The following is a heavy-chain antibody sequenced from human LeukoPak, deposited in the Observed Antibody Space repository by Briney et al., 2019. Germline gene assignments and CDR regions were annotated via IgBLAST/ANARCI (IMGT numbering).Heavy chain of an antibody. CDR1: GFTFSSYD. D-gene: IGHD4-17*01. V-gene: IGHV3-30*02. Sequence: GGSLRLSCAASGFTFSSYDMHWVRQAPGKGLEWVAFIRYDGSNKYYADSVKGRFTISRDNAKNTLNLQMNSLRAEDTAVYYCVRERNDYANWFDPWGQGTLVIVSS. CDR3: VRERNDYANWFDP. J-gene: IGHJ5*02. CDR2: IRYDGSNK.